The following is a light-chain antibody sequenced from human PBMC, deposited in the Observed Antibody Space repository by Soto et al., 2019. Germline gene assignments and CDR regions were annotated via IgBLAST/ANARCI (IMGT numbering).Light chain of an antibody. CDR3: QQYGTSPRSIT. CDR1: QSVSSTY. V-gene: IGKV3-20*01. J-gene: IGKJ5*01. Sequence: EIVLTQSPGTLSLSPGERATLSCRASQSVSSTYLAWYQQKPGQAPRLLIYGASSRATGIPDRFSGSGSGTDFTLTIRRLEPEDFAVYYCQQYGTSPRSITFGQGTRLEIK. CDR2: GAS.